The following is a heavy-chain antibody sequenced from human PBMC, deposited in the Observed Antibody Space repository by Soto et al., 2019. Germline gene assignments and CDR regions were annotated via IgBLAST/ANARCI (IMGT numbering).Heavy chain of an antibody. Sequence: GGSLRLSCAASGFTFSSYWMSWVRQAPGKGLEWVANIKQDGSEKYYVDSVKGRFTISRDNAKNSLYLQMNSLRAEDTAVYYCARDEGDTPGSDYYYMDVWGKGTTVTVSS. D-gene: IGHD2-15*01. CDR2: IKQDGSEK. V-gene: IGHV3-7*01. CDR1: GFTFSSYW. CDR3: ARDEGDTPGSDYYYMDV. J-gene: IGHJ6*03.